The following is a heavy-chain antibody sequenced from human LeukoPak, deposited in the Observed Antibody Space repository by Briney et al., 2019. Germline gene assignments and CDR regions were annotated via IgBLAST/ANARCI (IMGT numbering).Heavy chain of an antibody. CDR1: GFTFSGYA. CDR2: ISGSGGST. Sequence: GGSLRLSCAASGFTFSGYAMSWVRQAPGKGLEWVSAISGSGGSTYYADSVKGRFTISRDNSKNTLYLQMNSLRAEDTAVYYCAKSGDYYYYGMDVWGQGTTVTVSS. J-gene: IGHJ6*02. CDR3: AKSGDYYYYGMDV. V-gene: IGHV3-23*01.